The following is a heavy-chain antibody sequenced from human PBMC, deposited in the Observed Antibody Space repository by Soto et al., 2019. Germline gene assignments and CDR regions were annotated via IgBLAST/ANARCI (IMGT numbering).Heavy chain of an antibody. Sequence: EVQLVESGGGLVQPGGSLRLTCAASGFTVSKYWMSWVRQTSGKGLEWVANMNQDGSDKNYVDSVKGRFTISRDTAKNSMYLQMNRLRADDTAVDYWARGGGTFDQWGQGTLVTVSS. CDR3: ARGGGTFDQ. D-gene: IGHD3-16*01. CDR1: GFTVSKYW. J-gene: IGHJ4*02. CDR2: MNQDGSDK. V-gene: IGHV3-7*04.